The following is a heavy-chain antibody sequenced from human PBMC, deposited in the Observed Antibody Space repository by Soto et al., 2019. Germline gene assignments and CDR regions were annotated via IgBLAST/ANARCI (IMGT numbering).Heavy chain of an antibody. CDR2: LWRDGSKV. V-gene: IGHV3-33*01. J-gene: IGHJ4*02. Sequence: GGSLRLSCAASGFTFSAYDMHWVRQAPGKRLEWVAVLWRDGSKVYYADSVKGRFTISRDNSKNTLYLQMNSLRAEDTAVYYCASGWFGPPDYWGQGTLVTVSS. CDR1: GFTFSAYD. D-gene: IGHD3-10*01. CDR3: ASGWFGPPDY.